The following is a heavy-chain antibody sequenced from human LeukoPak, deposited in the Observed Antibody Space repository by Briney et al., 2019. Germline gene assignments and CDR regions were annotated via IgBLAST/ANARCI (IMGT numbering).Heavy chain of an antibody. D-gene: IGHD2-2*01. V-gene: IGHV1-2*02. J-gene: IGHJ5*02. Sequence: ASVKVSCKASGYTFTGYYMHWVRQAPGQGLEWMGWINPNSGGTNYAQKFQGRVTMTRDTSISTAYMELSRLRSDDTAVYYCARDEVVPAAMPVSAYSSSWFAFDPWGQGTLVTVSS. CDR3: ARDEVVPAAMPVSAYSSSWFAFDP. CDR1: GYTFTGYY. CDR2: INPNSGGT.